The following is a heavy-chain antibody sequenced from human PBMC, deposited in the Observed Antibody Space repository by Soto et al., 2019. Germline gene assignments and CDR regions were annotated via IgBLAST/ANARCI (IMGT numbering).Heavy chain of an antibody. CDR3: ARDSSTALFDY. CDR2: IATNTGNP. Sequence: GASVKVSCKASGYTFTGYSINWVRQAPGQGLEWMGWIATNTGNPTYAQGFTGRFVFSLDTSVTTAYLQIYSLKAEDTAVYYCARDSSTALFDYWGQGTLVTVSS. J-gene: IGHJ4*02. D-gene: IGHD2-2*01. V-gene: IGHV7-4-1*01. CDR1: GYTFTGYS.